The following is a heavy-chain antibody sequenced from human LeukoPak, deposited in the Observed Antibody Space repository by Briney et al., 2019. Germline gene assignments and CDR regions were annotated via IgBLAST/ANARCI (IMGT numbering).Heavy chain of an antibody. CDR3: ARVRDLARSSGLDY. Sequence: ASVKVSCKASGYTFTSYYIHWVRQAPGQGLEWMGWINPNSGGTNYGQKFQGRVTMTRDTSISTAYMELRRLRSDDTAIYYCARVRDLARSSGLDYWGQGTLVTVSS. D-gene: IGHD6-19*01. V-gene: IGHV1-2*02. J-gene: IGHJ4*02. CDR2: INPNSGGT. CDR1: GYTFTSYY.